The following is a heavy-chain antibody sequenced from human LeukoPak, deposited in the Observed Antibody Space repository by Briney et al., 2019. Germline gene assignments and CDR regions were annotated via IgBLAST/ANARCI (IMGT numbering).Heavy chain of an antibody. V-gene: IGHV4-59*01. D-gene: IGHD1-26*01. CDR3: AREVGATTTFDY. CDR1: GGSISSYY. J-gene: IGHJ4*02. Sequence: PSETLSLTCNVSGGSISSYYWSWIRQPPGKGLEWIGYIYYSGSTNYNPSLKSRVTISVDTSKNQFSLKLSSVTAADTAVYYCAREVGATTTFDYWGQGTLVTVSS. CDR2: IYYSGST.